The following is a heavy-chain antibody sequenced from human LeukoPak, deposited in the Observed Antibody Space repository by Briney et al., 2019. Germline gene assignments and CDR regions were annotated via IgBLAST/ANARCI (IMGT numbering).Heavy chain of an antibody. CDR1: GYTFTSYD. D-gene: IGHD3-3*01. CDR2: MNPNSGNT. V-gene: IGHV1-8*03. J-gene: IGHJ4*02. CDR3: ARGLYDFWSGYSPFDY. Sequence: GASVKVSCKASGYTFTSYDINWVRQATGQGLEWIGWMNPNSGNTGYAQKFQGRVTITRNTSISTAYMELSSLRSEDTAVYYCARGLYDFWSGYSPFDYWGQGTLVTVSS.